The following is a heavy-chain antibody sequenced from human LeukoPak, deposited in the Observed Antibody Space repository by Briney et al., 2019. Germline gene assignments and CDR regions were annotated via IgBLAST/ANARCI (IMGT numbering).Heavy chain of an antibody. CDR1: GGSISSYY. J-gene: IGHJ4*02. CDR2: IYYSGST. CDR3: ARSHDRDGYNQPPSH. Sequence: SETLSLTCTVSGGSISSYYRSWIRQPPGKGLEWIGYIYYSGSTNYNPSLKSRVTISVDTSKNQFSLKLSSVTAADTAVYYCARSHDRDGYNQPPSHWGQGTLVTVSS. V-gene: IGHV4-59*01. D-gene: IGHD5-24*01.